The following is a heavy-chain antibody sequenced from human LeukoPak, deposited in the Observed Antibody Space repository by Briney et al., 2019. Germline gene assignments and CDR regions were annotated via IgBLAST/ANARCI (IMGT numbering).Heavy chain of an antibody. D-gene: IGHD2-15*01. V-gene: IGHV3-21*01. J-gene: IGHJ4*02. CDR1: GFTFSSYS. CDR2: ISSSSSYI. CDR3: ARRMEAGYCSGGSCYSFDY. Sequence: PGGSLRLSCAASGFTFSSYSMNWVRRAPGKGLEWVSSISSSSSYIYYADSVKGRFTISRDNAKNSLYLQMNSLRAEDTAVYYCARRMEAGYCSGGSCYSFDYWGQGTLVTVSS.